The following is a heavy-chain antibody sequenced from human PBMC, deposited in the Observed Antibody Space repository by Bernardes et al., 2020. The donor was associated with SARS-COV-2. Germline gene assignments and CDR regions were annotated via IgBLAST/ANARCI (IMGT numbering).Heavy chain of an antibody. Sequence: GQHVTGSCDVSGYKLTNFWSAWVGNLPGKGLEYMGIIYPGDYDTRYSPSFQGQVTISVETSINTAYLQWSSLKASDSAKYFCARAGSGITHPYHFDYWGLGTLVTVSA. J-gene: IGHJ4*02. CDR2: IYPGDYDT. CDR3: ARAGSGITHPYHFDY. CDR1: GYKLTNFW. D-gene: IGHD1-26*01. V-gene: IGHV5-51*01.